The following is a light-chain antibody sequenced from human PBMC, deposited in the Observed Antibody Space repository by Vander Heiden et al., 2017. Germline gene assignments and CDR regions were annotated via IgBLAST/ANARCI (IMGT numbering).Light chain of an antibody. CDR3: QQANYFPRT. CDR2: AAS. J-gene: IGKJ1*01. Sequence: DIQMTQSPSSESASVGDTVTITCRASQDIRNWLAWYQQKPGKAPSLLISAASSLQRGVPSRFSGSGSGTDFTLTISSLQPEDFATYFCQQANYFPRTFGQGTKVEI. CDR1: QDIRNW. V-gene: IGKV1-12*01.